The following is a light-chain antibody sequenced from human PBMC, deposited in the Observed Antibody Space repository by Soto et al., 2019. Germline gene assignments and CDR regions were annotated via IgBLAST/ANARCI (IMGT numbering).Light chain of an antibody. Sequence: EIVLTQSPGTLSLSPGERATLSCRASQSVSSTYLAWYQQKPGQAPRLRIYEASSRATGIPERFSGSGSGTEFTVTINSLETDDSAVYYGQQYGSSPITFGEGTRLEI. J-gene: IGKJ5*01. CDR2: EAS. V-gene: IGKV3-20*01. CDR3: QQYGSSPIT. CDR1: QSVSSTY.